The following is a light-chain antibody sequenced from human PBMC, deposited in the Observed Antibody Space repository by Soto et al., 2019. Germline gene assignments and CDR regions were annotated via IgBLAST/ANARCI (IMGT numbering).Light chain of an antibody. CDR3: HVRSHWPPT. V-gene: IGKV3-11*01. Sequence: EIVLTQSPATLSLSPGERATLSCRASQSVSSYLAWYQQKPGQAPRLLISDASNRATGIPARFSGSGSGTDFTLTSRSLEPEDLAVYYCHVRSHWPPTFGQGTRLEIK. CDR2: DAS. CDR1: QSVSSY. J-gene: IGKJ5*01.